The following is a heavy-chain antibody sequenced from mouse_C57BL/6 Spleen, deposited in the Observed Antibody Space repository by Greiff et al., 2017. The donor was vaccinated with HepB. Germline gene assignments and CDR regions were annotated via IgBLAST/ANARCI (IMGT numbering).Heavy chain of an antibody. V-gene: IGHV1-64*01. CDR1: GYTFTSYW. CDR2: IHPNSGST. CDR3: ARQGEYYFDY. Sequence: QVQLQQPGAELVKPGASVKLSCKASGYTFTSYWMHWVKQRPGQGLEWIGMIHPNSGSTNYNEKFKSKATLTLDKSSSTAYMQLSSLTSEDSAVYYCARQGEYYFDYWGQGTTLTVSS. J-gene: IGHJ2*01.